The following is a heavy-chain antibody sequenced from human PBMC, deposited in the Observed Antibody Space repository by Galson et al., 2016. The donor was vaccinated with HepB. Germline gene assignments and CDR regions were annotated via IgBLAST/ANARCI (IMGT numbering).Heavy chain of an antibody. V-gene: IGHV3-9*01. J-gene: IGHJ6*04. D-gene: IGHD2-21*01. CDR3: AKDRGGVIAAPGKYYFYGMDV. CDR2: ISWNSGAK. CDR1: GFNFEGYA. Sequence: SLRLSCAASGFNFEGYAMHWVRQAPGKGLEWVSGISWNSGAKGYADSVKGRFTISRDNTKNSLYLQMNSRRAEDTALYYCAKDRGGVIAAPGKYYFYGMDVWGKGTTVTVAS.